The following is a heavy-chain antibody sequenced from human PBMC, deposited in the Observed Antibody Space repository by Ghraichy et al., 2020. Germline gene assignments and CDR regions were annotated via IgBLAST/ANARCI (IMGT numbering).Heavy chain of an antibody. CDR1: GYRFTNYG. CDR2: ISGNNGNT. J-gene: IGHJ6*02. CDR3: ARDGGEHTYGRYYFYFGMDV. V-gene: IGHV1-18*04. Sequence: ASVKDSCKTSGYRFTNYGISWVRQAHGQGLEWMGWISGNNGNTNHAQKFQGRVILTTDTSTSTAYMELRSLRSDDTAVYYCARDGGEHTYGRYYFYFGMDVWGQGTTVTVSS. D-gene: IGHD5-18*01.